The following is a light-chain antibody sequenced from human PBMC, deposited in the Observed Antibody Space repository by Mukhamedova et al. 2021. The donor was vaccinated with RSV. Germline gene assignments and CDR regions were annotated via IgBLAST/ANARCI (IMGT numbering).Light chain of an antibody. V-gene: IGKV3-20*01. CDR1: QSVSSNF. J-gene: IGKJ1*01. CDR3: QQYGSSRT. Sequence: GESATLSCRASQSVSSNFLAWYQQKPGQAPRLLMYGASSRATGTPDRFSGSGSGTDFTLTISRLEPEDIAVYYCQQYGSSRTFGQG. CDR2: GAS.